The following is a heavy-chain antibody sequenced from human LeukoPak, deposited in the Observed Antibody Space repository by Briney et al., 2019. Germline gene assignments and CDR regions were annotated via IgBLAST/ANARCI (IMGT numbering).Heavy chain of an antibody. D-gene: IGHD3-10*01. J-gene: IGHJ3*01. CDR3: VKDRGEF. Sequence: AGSLRLSCAASGFTFNTYGMNWVRQAPGKGLECVAFIRYDGIHKYYADSVKGRFTISRDNSKNTLYLQMNSLRVEDTAIYYCVKDRGEFWGQGTMVTVSS. CDR2: IRYDGIHK. V-gene: IGHV3-30*02. CDR1: GFTFNTYG.